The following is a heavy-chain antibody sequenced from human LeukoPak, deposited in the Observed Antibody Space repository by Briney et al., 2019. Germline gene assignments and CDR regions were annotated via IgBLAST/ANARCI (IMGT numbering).Heavy chain of an antibody. Sequence: GESLKISCKGSGYSFTSYWISWVRQMLGKGLEWMGRIDPSDSYTNYSPSFQGHVTISADKSISTAYLQWSSLKASDTAMYYCARLSYYYGSGSYALGYWGQGTLVTVSS. CDR3: ARLSYYYGSGSYALGY. CDR2: IDPSDSYT. CDR1: GYSFTSYW. J-gene: IGHJ4*02. V-gene: IGHV5-10-1*01. D-gene: IGHD3-10*01.